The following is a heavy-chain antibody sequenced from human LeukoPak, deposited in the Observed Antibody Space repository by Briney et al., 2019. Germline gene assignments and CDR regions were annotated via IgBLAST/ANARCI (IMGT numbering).Heavy chain of an antibody. CDR1: GGSISSSSYY. V-gene: IGHV4-39*01. Sequence: SETLSLTCTVSGGSISSSSYYWGWIRQPPGKGLEWIGGIYYSGSTYYNPSLKSRVTISVDTSKNQFSLKLSSVTAADTAVYYCARQGSRIVLNWFDPWGQGTLVTVSS. D-gene: IGHD3-22*01. CDR2: IYYSGST. CDR3: ARQGSRIVLNWFDP. J-gene: IGHJ5*02.